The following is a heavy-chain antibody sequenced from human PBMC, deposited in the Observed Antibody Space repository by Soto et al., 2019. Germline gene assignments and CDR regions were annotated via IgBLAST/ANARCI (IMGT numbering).Heavy chain of an antibody. D-gene: IGHD3-10*01. CDR1: GFTFNTYA. CDR3: ARDDGSHYCLLDY. V-gene: IGHV3-30-3*01. J-gene: IGHJ4*02. CDR2: ISYDGSTK. Sequence: QVQLVESGGGVVQPGRSLRLSCKASGFTFNTYALHWVRQAPGKGLEWLAVISYDGSTKYYLDSVKGRFTVSRDGSKNTLYLQMSGLRVEDTAVYYCARDDGSHYCLLDYWGPGSLVTVSS.